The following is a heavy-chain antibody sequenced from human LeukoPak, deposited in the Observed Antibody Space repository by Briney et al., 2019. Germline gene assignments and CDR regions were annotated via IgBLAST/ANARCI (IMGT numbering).Heavy chain of an antibody. CDR1: GYTFTGYY. D-gene: IGHD2-15*01. Sequence: ASVKVSCKASGYTFTGYYMHWVRQAPGQGLEWMGWINPNSGGTRYEQKFQGRVTMTRDTSISTAYMELSSLRSDDTAVYYCAKSGLNRFDYWGQGTLVTVSS. CDR3: AKSGLNRFDY. V-gene: IGHV1-2*02. J-gene: IGHJ4*02. CDR2: INPNSGGT.